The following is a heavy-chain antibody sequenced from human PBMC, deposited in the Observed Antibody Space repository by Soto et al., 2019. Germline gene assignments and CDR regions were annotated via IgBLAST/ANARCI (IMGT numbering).Heavy chain of an antibody. Sequence: GESLKISCKGSGYSFTSYWISWVRQMPGKGLEWMGRIDPSDSYTNYSPSFQGHVTISADKSISTAYLQWSSLKASDTAMYYCARHSTDSSSWSYFDYWGQGTLVSVS. J-gene: IGHJ4*02. CDR2: IDPSDSYT. CDR1: GYSFTSYW. D-gene: IGHD6-13*01. CDR3: ARHSTDSSSWSYFDY. V-gene: IGHV5-10-1*01.